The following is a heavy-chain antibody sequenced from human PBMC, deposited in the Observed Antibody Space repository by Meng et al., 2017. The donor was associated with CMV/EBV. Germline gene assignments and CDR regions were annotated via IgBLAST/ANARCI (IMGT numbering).Heavy chain of an antibody. D-gene: IGHD2-2*01. Sequence: SETLSLTCAVYGGSFSGYYWSWIRQPPGKGLEWIGEINHSGSTNYNPSLKSRVTISVDTSKNQFSLKLSSVTAADTAVYYCARVPLGYCSSTSCYPDYWGQGTLVTVSS. V-gene: IGHV4-34*01. CDR3: ARVPLGYCSSTSCYPDY. J-gene: IGHJ4*02. CDR2: INHSGST. CDR1: GGSFSGYY.